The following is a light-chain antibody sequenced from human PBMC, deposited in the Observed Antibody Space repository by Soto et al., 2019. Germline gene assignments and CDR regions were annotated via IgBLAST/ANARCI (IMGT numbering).Light chain of an antibody. CDR1: QSVTSTY. J-gene: IGKJ2*01. Sequence: EIVLTQSPGTLSLSPGERATLSCRASQSVTSTYLAWYQRKAGQAPRLLIFAASSRATGVPERFSGSGSGTDFPLTISRLEPEDFALYYCQQYGNTPPTFGQGTKLEIK. V-gene: IGKV3-20*01. CDR3: QQYGNTPPT. CDR2: AAS.